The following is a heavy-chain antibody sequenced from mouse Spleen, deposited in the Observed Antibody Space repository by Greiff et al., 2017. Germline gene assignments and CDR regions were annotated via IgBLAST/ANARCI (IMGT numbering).Heavy chain of an antibody. V-gene: IGHV3-6*01. CDR1: GYSITSGYY. CDR3: ARDQDYYYGSSKYFDV. Sequence: EVKLVESGPGLVKPSQSLSLTCSVTGYSITSGYYWNWIRQFPGNKLEWMGYISYDGSNNYNPSLKNRISITRDTSKNQFFLKLNSVTTEDTATYYCARDQDYYYGSSKYFDVWGTGTTVTVSS. CDR2: ISYDGSN. J-gene: IGHJ1*03. D-gene: IGHD1-1*01.